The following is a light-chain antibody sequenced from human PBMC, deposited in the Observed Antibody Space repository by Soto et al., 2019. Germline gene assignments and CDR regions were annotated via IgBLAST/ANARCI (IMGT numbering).Light chain of an antibody. CDR2: GAS. CDR3: QQYNNWPRT. Sequence: EIVMTQSPVTLSVSPGERATLSCRASQSVSSNLAWYQQKPSQAPRLLIYGASTRATGIPARFSGSRSGTEFPLTISSLQSEDFAVYYCQQYNNWPRTFGQGTKVEI. V-gene: IGKV3-15*01. J-gene: IGKJ1*01. CDR1: QSVSSN.